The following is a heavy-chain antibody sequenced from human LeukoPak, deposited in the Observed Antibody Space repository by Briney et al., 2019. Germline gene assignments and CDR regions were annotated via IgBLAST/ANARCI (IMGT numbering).Heavy chain of an antibody. CDR3: ARNRSSGRPYYYYYGMDV. J-gene: IGHJ6*04. CDR2: IKQDGSEK. Sequence: GGSLRLSCEASGFTFSNYWMSWVRQAPGKGLEWVANIKQDGSEKYYVDSVKGRFTISRDNAENSLYLQMNSLRAEDTAVYYCARNRSSGRPYYYYYGMDVWGKGTTVTVSS. CDR1: GFTFSNYW. V-gene: IGHV3-7*03. D-gene: IGHD3-10*01.